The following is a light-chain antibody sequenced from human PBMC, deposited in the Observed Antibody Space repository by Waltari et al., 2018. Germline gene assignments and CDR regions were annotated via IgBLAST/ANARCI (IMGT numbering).Light chain of an antibody. CDR2: WAS. CDR1: QSLLSGFNHKNY. CDR3: QQYYSLPIT. J-gene: IGKJ5*01. V-gene: IGKV4-1*01. Sequence: DIVMTQSPDSLAVSLAERATIDCKSSQSLLSGFNHKNYLAWYQQKPGQPPKLLLYWASTRDSGVPARFSGSGSGTDFTLTISSLQTEDVAVYFCQQYYSLPITFGQGTRLEIK.